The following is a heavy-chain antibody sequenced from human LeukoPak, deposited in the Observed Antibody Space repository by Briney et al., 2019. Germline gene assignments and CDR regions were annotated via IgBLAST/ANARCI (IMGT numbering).Heavy chain of an antibody. V-gene: IGHV4-59*01. CDR2: IYYSGST. J-gene: IGHJ6*03. D-gene: IGHD5-18*01. CDR3: ARVDTAMASYYYYYMDV. CDR1: GGSISSYY. Sequence: PSETLSLTCTVSGGSISSYYWSWIRQPPGKGLEWIGYIYYSGSTNYNPSLKSRVTISVDTSKNQFSLKLSSVTAADTAVYHCARVDTAMASYYYYYMDVWGKGTTVTVSS.